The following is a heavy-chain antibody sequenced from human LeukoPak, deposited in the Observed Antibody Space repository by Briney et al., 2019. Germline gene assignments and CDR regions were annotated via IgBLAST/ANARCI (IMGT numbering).Heavy chain of an antibody. J-gene: IGHJ6*03. V-gene: IGHV4-39*07. Sequence: SETLSLTCTVSGASISSTSYYWGWIRQPPGKGLEWIGCTYYRGTTYYNPSLKSRVNISVDTSKNQFSLQLSSVTAADTAVYYCARDRRARAHDILTGYYNKYYYYYYMDVWGKGTTVTISS. CDR1: GASISSTSYY. D-gene: IGHD3-9*01. CDR2: TYYRGTT. CDR3: ARDRRARAHDILTGYYNKYYYYYYMDV.